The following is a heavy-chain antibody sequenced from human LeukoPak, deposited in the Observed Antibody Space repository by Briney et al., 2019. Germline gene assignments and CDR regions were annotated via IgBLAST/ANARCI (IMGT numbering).Heavy chain of an antibody. CDR1: GLTFSTYS. CDR2: ISSTSFSR. CDR3: AKDSHPYILTGYYSGGWPGCDY. Sequence: PGGSLRLSCVASGLTFSTYSMNWVRQAPGKGLEWVSSISSTSFSRYYAHSVKGRFTISRDNAKNSVYLQMNSLTAEDTAVYYCAKDSHPYILTGYYSGGWPGCDYWGQGTLITVSS. J-gene: IGHJ4*02. D-gene: IGHD3-9*01. V-gene: IGHV3-21*01.